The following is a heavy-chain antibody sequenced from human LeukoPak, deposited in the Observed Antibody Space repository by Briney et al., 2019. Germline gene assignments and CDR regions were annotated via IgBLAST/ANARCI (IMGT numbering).Heavy chain of an antibody. CDR2: INPSGDNT. J-gene: IGHJ5*02. D-gene: IGHD5-12*01. V-gene: IGHV1-46*01. CDR1: GYTFTNYG. CDR3: ARDNSVGDSAWWFDP. Sequence: ASVKVSCKASGYTFTNYGISWVRQAPGQGLEWMGIINPSGDNTWYAQKFQGRVTVTRDMATSTDYMEVSSLRSEDTAVYYCARDNSVGDSAWWFDPWGQGTLVTVSS.